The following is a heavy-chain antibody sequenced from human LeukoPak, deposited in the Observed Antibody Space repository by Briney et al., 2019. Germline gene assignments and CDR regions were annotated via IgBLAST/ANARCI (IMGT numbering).Heavy chain of an antibody. V-gene: IGHV3-33*01. CDR2: IWYDGSNK. D-gene: IGHD1-26*01. CDR3: AREVQSGVFDY. J-gene: IGHJ4*02. Sequence: GGSLRLSCAASGFTFSSYGMHWVRQAPGKGLEWVAAIWYDGSNKYYADSVKGRFTISRDNSKNTLYLQMNSLRAEDTAVYYCAREVQSGVFDYWGQGTLVTVSS. CDR1: GFTFSSYG.